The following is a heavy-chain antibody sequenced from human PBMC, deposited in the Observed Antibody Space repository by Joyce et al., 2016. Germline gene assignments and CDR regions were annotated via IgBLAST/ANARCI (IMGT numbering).Heavy chain of an antibody. J-gene: IGHJ3*02. Sequence: QVQLVESGGGVVQPGRSLRLSCAASEFNFSSYGMHWVRQAPGKGLEGVAVIWYDGSKKYYGDSVKGRFTISRDNSKKTLDLQMNSLRDEDTAMYYCARDGSSAYYYGAFDIWGQGTMVTVSS. CDR2: IWYDGSKK. V-gene: IGHV3-33*01. CDR1: EFNFSSYG. CDR3: ARDGSSAYYYGAFDI. D-gene: IGHD3-3*01.